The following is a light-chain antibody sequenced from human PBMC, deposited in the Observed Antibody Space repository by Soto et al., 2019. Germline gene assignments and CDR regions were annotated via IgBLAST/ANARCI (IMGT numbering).Light chain of an antibody. V-gene: IGKV3-20*01. Sequence: EIVLTQSPGTLSLSPGERATLSCRASQSVSLNYLAWYQQKPGQAPRLLIYGASSRATGIPDRFSGSGSGTEFTLTVSRLEPEDFAVYYCQQYGRSPFTFGPRTKVDIK. CDR1: QSVSLNY. CDR3: QQYGRSPFT. J-gene: IGKJ3*01. CDR2: GAS.